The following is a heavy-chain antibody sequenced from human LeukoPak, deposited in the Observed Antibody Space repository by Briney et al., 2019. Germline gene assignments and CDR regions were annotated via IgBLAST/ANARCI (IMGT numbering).Heavy chain of an antibody. CDR3: ARARSWPYFDY. J-gene: IGHJ4*02. D-gene: IGHD6-13*01. CDR2: IYYSGST. CDR1: GGFISSSSYY. V-gene: IGHV4-39*07. Sequence: PSETLSLTCTVSGGFISSSSYYWGWIRQPPGKGLEWIGSIYYSGSTYYNPSLKSRVTISVDTSKNQFSLKLSSVTAADTAVYYCARARSWPYFDYWGQGTLVTVSS.